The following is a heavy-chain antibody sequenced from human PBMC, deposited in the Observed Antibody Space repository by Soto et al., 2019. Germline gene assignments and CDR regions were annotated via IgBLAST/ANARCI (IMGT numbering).Heavy chain of an antibody. CDR1: GFTFGRHG. J-gene: IGHJ4*02. CDR2: IGSDGRRA. Sequence: QVQLVESGGGVVQPGGSLRLSCAASGFTFGRHGMHWVRQAPGKGLEWVAVIGSDGRRASYADSVKGRFTISRDNGQNALCLQMNSLRAEGTAVYYCARDDDYGDKGLDYWGQGTLVTVSS. D-gene: IGHD4-17*01. V-gene: IGHV3-33*01. CDR3: ARDDDYGDKGLDY.